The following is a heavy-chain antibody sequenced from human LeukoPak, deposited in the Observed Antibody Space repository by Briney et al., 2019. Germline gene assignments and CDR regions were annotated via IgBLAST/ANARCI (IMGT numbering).Heavy chain of an antibody. J-gene: IGHJ4*02. CDR3: ARGRHYGSGSYYKYSY. Sequence: SETLSLTCAVYGGSFSGYHWSWIRQPPGKGLEWIGEIDQSGSTNYSPSLKSRVTISVDTSKNQFSLKLSSVTAADTAVYYCARGRHYGSGSYYKYSYWGQGTLVTVSS. V-gene: IGHV4-34*01. D-gene: IGHD3-10*01. CDR1: GGSFSGYH. CDR2: IDQSGST.